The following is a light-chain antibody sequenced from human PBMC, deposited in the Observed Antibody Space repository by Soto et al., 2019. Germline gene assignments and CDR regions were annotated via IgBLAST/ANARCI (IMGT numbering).Light chain of an antibody. CDR3: SSYTSSTTWV. CDR1: SSDVGAYNY. V-gene: IGLV2-14*01. J-gene: IGLJ3*02. Sequence: QSALTQPASVSGSPGQSITISCTGTSSDVGAYNYVSWYQQHPGKAPKLMIYEVSYRPSGASDRFSGSRSGNTASLTISGLQAEDESDYYCSSYTSSTTWVFGGGTQLTVL. CDR2: EVS.